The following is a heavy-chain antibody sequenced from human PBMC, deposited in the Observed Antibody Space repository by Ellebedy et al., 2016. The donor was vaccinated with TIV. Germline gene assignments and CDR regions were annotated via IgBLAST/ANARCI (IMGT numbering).Heavy chain of an antibody. D-gene: IGHD3-3*01. Sequence: SETLSLTXTVSGGSISSSSYCWGWIRQPPGKGLEWIGSIYYSGSTYYNPSLKSRVTISVDTSKNQFSLKLSSVTAADTAVYYCARHLSPVRFLEWLSPPLGGMDVWGQGTTVTVSS. J-gene: IGHJ6*02. V-gene: IGHV4-39*01. CDR1: GGSISSSSYC. CDR2: IYYSGST. CDR3: ARHLSPVRFLEWLSPPLGGMDV.